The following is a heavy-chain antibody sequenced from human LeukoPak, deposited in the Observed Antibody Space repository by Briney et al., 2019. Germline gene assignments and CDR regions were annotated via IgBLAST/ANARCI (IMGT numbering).Heavy chain of an antibody. CDR1: GFTFGSYW. CDR3: SRLGGSYYHY. CDR2: IKQDGSEK. D-gene: IGHD1-26*01. J-gene: IGHJ4*02. Sequence: GGSLRLSCAASGFTFGSYWMSWVRQAPGKGLEWVANIKQDGSEKYYVDSVKGRFTISRDNAKKSLYLQMNSLRAEDTAVYYCSRLGGSYYHYWGQGTLVTV. V-gene: IGHV3-7*01.